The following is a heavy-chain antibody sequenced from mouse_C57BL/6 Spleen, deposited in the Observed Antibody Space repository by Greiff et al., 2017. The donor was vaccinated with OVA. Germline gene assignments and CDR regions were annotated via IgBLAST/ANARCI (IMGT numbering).Heavy chain of an antibody. Sequence: VKLMESGPELVKPGASVKISCKASGYAFSSSWMNWVKQRPGKGLEWIGRIYPGDGDTNYNGKFKGKATLTADKSSSTDYMQLSRLTSEDSAVYFCASRGTGTGYAMDYWGQGTSVTVSS. V-gene: IGHV1-82*01. CDR1: GYAFSSSW. CDR2: IYPGDGDT. CDR3: ASRGTGTGYAMDY. D-gene: IGHD4-1*01. J-gene: IGHJ4*01.